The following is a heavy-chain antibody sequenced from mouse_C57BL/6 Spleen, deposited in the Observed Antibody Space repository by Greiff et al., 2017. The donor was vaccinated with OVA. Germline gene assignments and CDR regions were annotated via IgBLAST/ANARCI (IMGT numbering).Heavy chain of an antibody. CDR2: INPNYGTT. V-gene: IGHV1-39*01. Sequence: VQLQQSGPELVKPGASVKISCKASGSSFTDYNMNWVKQSHGKSLEWIGVINPNYGTTSYNQKFKGTATLTVDQSSSTAYMQLNSLTSEDSAAYYCARLDYDCSSYGAMDYWGQGTSVTVSS. CDR3: ARLDYDCSSYGAMDY. CDR1: GSSFTDYN. D-gene: IGHD1-1*01. J-gene: IGHJ4*01.